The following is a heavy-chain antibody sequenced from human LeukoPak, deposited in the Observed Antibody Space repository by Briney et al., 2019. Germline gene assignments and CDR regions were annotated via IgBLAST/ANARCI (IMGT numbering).Heavy chain of an antibody. CDR1: GFNFGVVA. J-gene: IGHJ4*02. CDR3: ARERAGDVDY. V-gene: IGHV3-49*03. Sequence: PGRSLRLSCATSGFNFGVVAMDWIRQAPGKGLEWVGFIRHREYGGTAEYAASVNGRFAISRDDSKSIVYLQMNDLRTEATGVYYCARERAGDVDYWGLGTLVTVSS. CDR2: IRHREYGGTA.